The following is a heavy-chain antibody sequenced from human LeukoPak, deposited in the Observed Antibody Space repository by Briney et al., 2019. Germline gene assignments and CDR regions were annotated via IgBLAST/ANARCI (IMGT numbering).Heavy chain of an antibody. CDR3: ATRPGLGAHYYFDY. CDR1: GGTFSSYA. CDR2: IIPIFGTA. D-gene: IGHD1-26*01. Sequence: SVKVSCKASGGTFSSYAISWVRQASGQGLEWMGGIIPIFGTANYAQKFQGRVTITTDESTSTAYMELSSLRSEDTAVYYCATRPGLGAHYYFDYWGQGTLVTVSS. J-gene: IGHJ4*02. V-gene: IGHV1-69*05.